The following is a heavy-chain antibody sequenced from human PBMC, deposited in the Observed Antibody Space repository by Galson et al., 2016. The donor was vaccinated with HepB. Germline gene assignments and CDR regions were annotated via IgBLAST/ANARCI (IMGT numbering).Heavy chain of an antibody. CDR2: INGGDSGGST. V-gene: IGHV3-23*01. D-gene: IGHD4-17*01. CDR1: GFTFSSYA. CDR3: AKGRGTTVTPNDY. J-gene: IGHJ4*02. Sequence: SLRLSCAASGFTFSSYAMSWVRQAPGNGLEWVSTINGGDSGGSTYYADSVKGRFTISRDNSKSTLYVEMNSLRAEDTAVYYCAKGRGTTVTPNDYWGQGTLVTVSS.